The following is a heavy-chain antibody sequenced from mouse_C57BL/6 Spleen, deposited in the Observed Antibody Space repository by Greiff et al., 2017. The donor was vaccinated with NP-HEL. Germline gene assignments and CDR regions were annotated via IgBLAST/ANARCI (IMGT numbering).Heavy chain of an antibody. J-gene: IGHJ4*01. CDR1: GFSLTSYG. CDR3: ARHAPSYDYYAMDY. D-gene: IGHD2-10*01. V-gene: IGHV2-6-1*01. CDR2: IWSDGST. Sequence: VMLVESGPGLVAPSQSLSITCTVSGFSLTSYGVHWVRQPPGKGLEWLVVIWSDGSTTYNSALKSRLSISNDNSKSQVFLKMNSLQTDDTAMYYCARHAPSYDYYAMDYWGQGTSVTVSS.